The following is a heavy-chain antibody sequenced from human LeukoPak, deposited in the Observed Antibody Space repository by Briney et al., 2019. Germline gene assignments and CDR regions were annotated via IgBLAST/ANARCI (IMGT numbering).Heavy chain of an antibody. D-gene: IGHD3-10*01. CDR1: GGSISSGGYY. CDR2: IYYSGST. Sequence: PSQTLSLTCTVSGGSISSGGYYWSWIRQHPGKGLEWIGYIYYSGSTYYNPSLKSRVTISVDTSKNQFSLKLSSVTAADTAVYYCARMGPSGSYYYYYGIDVWGQGTTVTVSS. J-gene: IGHJ6*02. V-gene: IGHV4-31*03. CDR3: ARMGPSGSYYYYYGIDV.